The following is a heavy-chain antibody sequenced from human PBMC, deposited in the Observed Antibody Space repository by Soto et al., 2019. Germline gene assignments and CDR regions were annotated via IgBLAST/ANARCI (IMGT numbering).Heavy chain of an antibody. CDR3: ARLYSGSFGRRFDP. D-gene: IGHD6-13*01. CDR2: IFSNDEK. Sequence: QVTLKESGPVLMKPTETLTLTCTVSGFSLSNTKMGVSWIRQSPGGALEWLTHIFSNDEKSYSASLKNRLTISKDTSKSQVVLTMTNMDPVDTATYYCARLYSGSFGRRFDPWGQGTLVTVSS. CDR1: GFSLSNTKMG. J-gene: IGHJ5*02. V-gene: IGHV2-26*01.